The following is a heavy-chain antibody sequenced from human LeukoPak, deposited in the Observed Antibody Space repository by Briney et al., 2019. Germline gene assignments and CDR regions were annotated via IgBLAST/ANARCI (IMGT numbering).Heavy chain of an antibody. CDR2: ISGSGGST. D-gene: IGHD3-22*01. V-gene: IGHV3-23*01. CDR1: GFTFSSYA. CDR3: AKWQGREYYYDSSGYQGHYFDY. Sequence: GGSLRLSCAASGFTFSSYAMSWVRQAPGKGLEWVSAISGSGGSTYYADSVKGRFTISRDNSKNTLYLQMNSLRAEDTAVYYCAKWQGREYYYDSSGYQGHYFDYWGQGTLVTVSS. J-gene: IGHJ4*02.